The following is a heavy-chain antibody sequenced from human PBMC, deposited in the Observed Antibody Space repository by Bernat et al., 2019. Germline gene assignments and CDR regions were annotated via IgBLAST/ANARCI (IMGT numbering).Heavy chain of an antibody. CDR3: AKDFWGVRSAYYYYYMDV. CDR1: GFTFSSYG. CDR2: ISYDGSNK. V-gene: IGHV3-30*18. Sequence: QVQLVESGGGVVQPGRSLRLSCAASGFTFSSYGMHRVRQAPGKGLEWVAVISYDGSNKYYADSVKGRFTISRDNSKNTLYLQMNSLRAEDTAVYYCAKDFWGVRSAYYYYYMDVWGKGTTVTVSS. D-gene: IGHD2-8*01. J-gene: IGHJ6*03.